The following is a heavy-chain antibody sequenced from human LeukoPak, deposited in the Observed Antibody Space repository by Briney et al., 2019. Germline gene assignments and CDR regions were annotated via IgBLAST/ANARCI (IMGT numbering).Heavy chain of an antibody. V-gene: IGHV3-74*01. D-gene: IGHD2/OR15-2a*01. CDR1: GNYW. Sequence: GGSLRLSCAASGNYWMHWVRQAPGKGLVWVSHINSDGSWTSYADSVKGRFTISKDNAKNTVYLQMNSLRAEDTAVYYCVSFFETYWGRGTLVTVSS. CDR3: VSFFETY. J-gene: IGHJ4*02. CDR2: INSDGSWT.